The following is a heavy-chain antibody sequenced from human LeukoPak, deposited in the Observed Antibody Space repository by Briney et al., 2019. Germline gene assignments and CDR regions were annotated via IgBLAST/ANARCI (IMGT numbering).Heavy chain of an antibody. D-gene: IGHD5-24*01. Sequence: GGSLRLSCAASGFTFRNYWMHWVRQAPGEGLVWVSRIKSDGSSATYADSVKGRFTISRDNAKNTVYLQMTSLRADDTAVYYCARGGRHGYPADAFDIWGPGTMVTVSS. CDR2: IKSDGSSA. J-gene: IGHJ3*02. CDR3: ARGGRHGYPADAFDI. CDR1: GFTFRNYW. V-gene: IGHV3-74*01.